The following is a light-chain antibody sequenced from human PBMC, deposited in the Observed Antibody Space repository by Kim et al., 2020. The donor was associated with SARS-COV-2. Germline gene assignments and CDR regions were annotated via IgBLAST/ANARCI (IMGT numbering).Light chain of an antibody. CDR2: KSD. J-gene: IGLJ1*01. CDR3: ATWDDSLSGFV. CDR1: TSNIGSNS. Sequence: GQWVTISCSGGTSNIGSNSVYWYHHLPGTAPKLVIYKSDQRPSGGPDRVSGSTSGTSASLAISGLRSEDEGDYYCATWDDSLSGFVFGTGTKVTVL. V-gene: IGLV1-47*01.